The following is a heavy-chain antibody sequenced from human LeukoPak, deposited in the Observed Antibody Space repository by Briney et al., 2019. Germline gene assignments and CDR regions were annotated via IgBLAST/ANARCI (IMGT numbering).Heavy chain of an antibody. CDR2: IYPDDSDT. J-gene: IGHJ6*03. V-gene: IGHV5-51*01. D-gene: IGHD2-8*01. CDR3: ARHGHCTNGVCYSNYYYHMDV. Sequence: GESLKISCKGSGYSFASSWIGWVRQMPGKGLEWRGIIYPDDSDTRYSPSFEGQINISVDMSISTAYLQWSSLKASDTAVYYCARHGHCTNGVCYSNYYYHMDVWGKGTTVTVSS. CDR1: GYSFASSW.